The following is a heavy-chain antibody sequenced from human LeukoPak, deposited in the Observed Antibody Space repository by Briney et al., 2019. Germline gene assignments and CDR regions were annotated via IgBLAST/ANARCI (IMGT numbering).Heavy chain of an antibody. D-gene: IGHD2-2*01. V-gene: IGHV3-74*01. Sequence: GGSLRLSCAASGFTFSSYAMSWVRRAPGKGLVWVSHINSDGSNTNYADSVEGRFTISRDNAKNTVYLQMNSLRAEDTAVYYCAARGYCSGTSCLLEYWGQGTLVTVSS. CDR2: INSDGSNT. CDR1: GFTFSSYA. CDR3: AARGYCSGTSCLLEY. J-gene: IGHJ4*02.